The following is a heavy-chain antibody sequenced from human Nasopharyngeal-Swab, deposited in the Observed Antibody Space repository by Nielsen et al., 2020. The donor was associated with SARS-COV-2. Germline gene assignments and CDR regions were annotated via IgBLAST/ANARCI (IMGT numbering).Heavy chain of an antibody. CDR1: GFNFSSYA. CDR2: IGGSGTST. J-gene: IGHJ1*01. Sequence: GESLKISCAASGFNFSSYAMNWVRQSPGKGLEWVSNIGGSGTSTYYADSVKGRFTISRDNSKNALFLQMNSLRADDTAVYYCAKDGLYYYDSSAHPAEYFQNWGQGTLVTVSS. D-gene: IGHD3-22*01. CDR3: AKDGLYYYDSSAHPAEYFQN. V-gene: IGHV3-23*01.